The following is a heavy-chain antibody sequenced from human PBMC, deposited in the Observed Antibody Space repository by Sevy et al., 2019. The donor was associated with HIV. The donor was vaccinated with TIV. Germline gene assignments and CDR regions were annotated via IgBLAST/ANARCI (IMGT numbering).Heavy chain of an antibody. J-gene: IGHJ4*02. CDR1: GFTPSTYG. CDR3: AREFDGGPDY. V-gene: IGHV3-7*01. CDR2: INQDGSQK. D-gene: IGHD3-9*01. Sequence: GGSLRLSCAGSGFTPSTYGMHWVRQAPGKGLEWVANINQDGSQKYYVDSVKGRFTISKDNAKNSLYLQMSSLRAEDTAVYYCAREFDGGPDYWGQGTLVTVSS.